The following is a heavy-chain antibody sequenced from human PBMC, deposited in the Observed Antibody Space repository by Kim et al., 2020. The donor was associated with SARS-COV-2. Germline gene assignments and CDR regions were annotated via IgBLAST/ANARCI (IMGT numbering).Heavy chain of an antibody. V-gene: IGHV4-59*09. CDR3: ARGWDGYNYGLDV. Sequence: YNPFLKSRVTISVDTSKNQVSLKVTSVTAADTAVYYCARGWDGYNYGLDVWGQGTTVTVSS. J-gene: IGHJ6*02. D-gene: IGHD1-26*01.